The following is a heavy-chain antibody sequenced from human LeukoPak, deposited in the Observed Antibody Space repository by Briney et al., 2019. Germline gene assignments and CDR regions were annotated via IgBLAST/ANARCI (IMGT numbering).Heavy chain of an antibody. CDR2: IRTDGSSI. CDR3: AKAQQWETPHWCDP. Sequence: PGGSLRLSCTTSGFTFGSHPMHWVRQAPGKGLEWVAFIRTDGSSIQYADSVKGRFTISRDNSRNTLYLQMNSLRVEDTAVYYCAKAQQWETPHWCDPWGQGALVTVSS. J-gene: IGHJ5*02. CDR1: GFTFGSHP. V-gene: IGHV3-30*02. D-gene: IGHD1-26*01.